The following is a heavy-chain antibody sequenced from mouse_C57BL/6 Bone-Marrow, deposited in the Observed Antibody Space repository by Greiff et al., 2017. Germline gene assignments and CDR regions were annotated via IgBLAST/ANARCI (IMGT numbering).Heavy chain of an antibody. D-gene: IGHD1-1*01. CDR3: ARVGTTVVAFYWYFDV. CDR2: IDPANGNT. CDR1: GFNIKNTY. V-gene: IGHV14-3*01. Sequence: VQLKESVAELVRPGASVKLSCTASGFNIKNTYMHWVKQRPEQGLEWIGRIDPANGNTKYAPKFQGKATITADTSSNTAYLQLSSLTSEDTAIYYCARVGTTVVAFYWYFDVWGTGTTVTVSS. J-gene: IGHJ1*03.